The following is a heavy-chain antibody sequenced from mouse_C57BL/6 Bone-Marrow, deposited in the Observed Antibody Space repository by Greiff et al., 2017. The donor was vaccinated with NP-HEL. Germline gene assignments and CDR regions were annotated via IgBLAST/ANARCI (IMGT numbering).Heavy chain of an antibody. V-gene: IGHV1-69*01. CDR3: ARWEHSIDAMDY. CDR1: GYTFTSYW. CDR2: IDPSDSYT. D-gene: IGHD2-10*02. J-gene: IGHJ4*01. Sequence: QVQLQQPGAELVMPGASVKLSCKASGYTFTSYWMHWVKQRPGQGLEWIGEIDPSDSYTNYNQKFKGKSTLTVDKSSSTAYMPLSSLTSEDSAVYYCARWEHSIDAMDYWGQGTSVTVSS.